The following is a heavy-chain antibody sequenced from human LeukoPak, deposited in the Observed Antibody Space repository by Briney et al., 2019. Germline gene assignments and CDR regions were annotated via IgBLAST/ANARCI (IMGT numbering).Heavy chain of an antibody. CDR3: AKDYSSRNYYGMDV. Sequence: GGSLRLSCAASGFTFSSYEMNWVRQAPGKGLEWVSYISSSGSTIYYADSVKGRFSISRDNAKNSLYLQMNSVRAEDTALYYCAKDYSSRNYYGMDVWGQGTTVTVS. V-gene: IGHV3-48*03. D-gene: IGHD6-19*01. CDR1: GFTFSSYE. J-gene: IGHJ6*02. CDR2: ISSSGSTI.